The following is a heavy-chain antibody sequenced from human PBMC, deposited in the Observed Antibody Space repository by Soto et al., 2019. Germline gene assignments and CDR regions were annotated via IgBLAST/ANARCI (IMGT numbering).Heavy chain of an antibody. Sequence: GGSLRLSCAASGFTFSSYAMSWVRQAPGKGLEWVSAISGSGGSTYYADSVKGRFTISRDNSKNTLYLQMNSLRAEDTAVYYCAKDPAYYDSSGPEAFGIWGQGTMVTV. CDR1: GFTFSSYA. CDR2: ISGSGGST. V-gene: IGHV3-23*01. D-gene: IGHD3-22*01. J-gene: IGHJ3*02. CDR3: AKDPAYYDSSGPEAFGI.